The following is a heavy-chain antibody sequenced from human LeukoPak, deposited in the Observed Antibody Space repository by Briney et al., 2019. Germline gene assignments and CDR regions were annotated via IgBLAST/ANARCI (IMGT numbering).Heavy chain of an antibody. V-gene: IGHV4-4*07. J-gene: IGHJ4*02. CDR3: ARVQWELGFGY. CDR2: IYTSESP. Sequence: PSETLSLTCTVSGGSITSYYWSWIRQPAGKGLEWIGRIYTSESPTYNPSLKSRVTMSLDPSRNQLSLKLTSVTAADTAMYYCARVQWELGFGYWGQGTLVTVSS. D-gene: IGHD4-23*01. CDR1: GGSITSYY.